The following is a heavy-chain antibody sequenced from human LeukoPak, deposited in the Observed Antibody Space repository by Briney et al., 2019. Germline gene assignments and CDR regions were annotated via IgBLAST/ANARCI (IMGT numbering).Heavy chain of an antibody. CDR1: GFSFNDAR. CDR2: IKGTNDGATT. CDR3: AKDLQKRELRPSPAPVH. Sequence: GGSLRLSCAPSGFSFNDARVSGVRQAPGKGREGVGRIKGTNDGATTDYGASVEGRVTISKDDSKATLYLQLNSLRTEDTAVYYCAKDLQKRELRPSPAPVHWGQGTLVTVSS. D-gene: IGHD1-26*01. V-gene: IGHV3-15*07. J-gene: IGHJ4*02.